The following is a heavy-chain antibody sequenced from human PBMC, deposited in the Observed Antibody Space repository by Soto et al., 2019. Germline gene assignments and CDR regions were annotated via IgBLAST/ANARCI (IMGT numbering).Heavy chain of an antibody. CDR1: GFTFSSYW. CDR3: ASIDFWSGLLDY. D-gene: IGHD3-3*01. Sequence: HPGGSLRLSCAASGFTFSSYWMHWVRQAPGKGLVWVSRINSDGSSTSYADSVKGRFTISRDNAKNTLYLQMNSLRAEDTAVYYCASIDFWSGLLDYWGQGTLVTVSS. J-gene: IGHJ4*02. V-gene: IGHV3-74*01. CDR2: INSDGSST.